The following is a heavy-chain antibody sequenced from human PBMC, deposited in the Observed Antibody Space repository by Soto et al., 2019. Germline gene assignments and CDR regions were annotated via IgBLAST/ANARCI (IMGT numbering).Heavy chain of an antibody. CDR3: ARVIAAAGSFFDY. CDR2: INHSGST. CDR1: GGSFSGYY. Sequence: ETLSLTCAVYGGSFSGYYWSWIRQPPGKGLEWIGEINHSGSTNYNPSLKSRVTISVDTSKNQFSLKLSSVTAADTAVYYCARVIAAAGSFFDYWGQGTLVTVSS. D-gene: IGHD6-13*01. J-gene: IGHJ4*02. V-gene: IGHV4-34*01.